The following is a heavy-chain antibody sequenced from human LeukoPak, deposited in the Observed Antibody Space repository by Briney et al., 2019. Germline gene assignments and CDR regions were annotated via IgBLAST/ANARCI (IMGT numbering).Heavy chain of an antibody. D-gene: IGHD2-2*01. J-gene: IGHJ5*02. Sequence: ASVKVSCKASGYTFTSYGISWVRQAPGQGLEWTGWISAYNGNTNYAQKLQGRVTMTTDTSTSTAYMELRSLRSDDTAVYYCARLGYCSSTSCYNWSDPWGQGTLVTVSS. V-gene: IGHV1-18*01. CDR2: ISAYNGNT. CDR1: GYTFTSYG. CDR3: ARLGYCSSTSCYNWSDP.